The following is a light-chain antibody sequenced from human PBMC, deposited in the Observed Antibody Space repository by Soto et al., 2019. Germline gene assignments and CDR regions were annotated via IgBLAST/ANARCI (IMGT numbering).Light chain of an antibody. V-gene: IGKV1-33*01. CDR3: QQYDYLPRT. CDR1: QDINKY. Sequence: DVQMTQSPASLTLSXGDRITITXXASQDINKYLNWYQQKPGKAPKLLIYDASNLEKGVPSRFSGSSSGTDFTFTISSLQPEDTATYYCQQYDYLPRTFGQGTRLEIK. CDR2: DAS. J-gene: IGKJ5*01.